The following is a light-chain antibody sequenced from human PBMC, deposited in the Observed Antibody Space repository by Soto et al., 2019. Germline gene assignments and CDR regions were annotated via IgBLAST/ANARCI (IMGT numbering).Light chain of an antibody. Sequence: DIQMTQSPSTLPASVGDRITMTCRANQSISTWLAWYQQKPGKAPNLLIYKASRLETGVPSRFSGSGSGTEFTLTISCRLPDDFATSYCQQDNSYSPLTFGGGTKVDIK. CDR3: QQDNSYSPLT. CDR2: KAS. V-gene: IGKV1-5*03. J-gene: IGKJ4*01. CDR1: QSISTW.